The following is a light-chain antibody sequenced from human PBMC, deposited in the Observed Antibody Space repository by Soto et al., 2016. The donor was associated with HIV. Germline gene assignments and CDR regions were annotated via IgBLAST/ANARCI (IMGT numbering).Light chain of an antibody. Sequence: DIQMTQSPSSLSLSIGDRVSITCRASQSTSTYLHWYQQKPGRAPKLLIYDASSLQSGVPSRFSGRGSGTDFTLTISDLQHEDLATYYCQQSSRTPRTFGQGTKVEI. CDR3: QQSSRTPRT. V-gene: IGKV1-39*01. CDR1: QSTSTY. J-gene: IGKJ1*01. CDR2: DAS.